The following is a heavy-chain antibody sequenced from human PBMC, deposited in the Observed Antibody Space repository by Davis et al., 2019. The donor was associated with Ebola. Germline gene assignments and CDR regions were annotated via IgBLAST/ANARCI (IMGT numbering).Heavy chain of an antibody. CDR1: GYTFTSYA. J-gene: IGHJ6*02. Sequence: AASVKVSCKASGYTFTSYAMHWVRQAPGQGLEWMGWISAYNGNTNYAQKLQGRVTMTTDTSTSTAYMELRSLRSDDTAVYYCARDYPSLSGYYYYYYGMDVWGQGTTVTVSS. V-gene: IGHV1-18*01. D-gene: IGHD3-10*01. CDR3: ARDYPSLSGYYYYYYGMDV. CDR2: ISAYNGNT.